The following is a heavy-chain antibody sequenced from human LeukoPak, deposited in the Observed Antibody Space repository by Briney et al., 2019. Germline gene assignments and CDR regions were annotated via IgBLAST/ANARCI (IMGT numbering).Heavy chain of an antibody. CDR3: AKDRDSSSWYEGDYFDY. Sequence: PGGSLRLSCAASGFTFSSYAMSWVRQAPGKGLEWVSVISGSGGSTYYADSVKGRFTISRDNSKNTLYLQMNSLRAEDAAVYYCAKDRDSSSWYEGDYFDYWGQGTLVTVSS. D-gene: IGHD6-13*01. V-gene: IGHV3-23*01. CDR1: GFTFSSYA. CDR2: ISGSGGST. J-gene: IGHJ4*02.